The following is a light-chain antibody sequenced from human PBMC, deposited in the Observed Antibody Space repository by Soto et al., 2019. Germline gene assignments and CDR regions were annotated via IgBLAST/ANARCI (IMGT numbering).Light chain of an antibody. J-gene: IGLJ1*01. V-gene: IGLV2-14*01. CDR1: SSAVGFYNY. CDR3: RSYTSRSTVV. CDR2: DVN. Sequence: QSALTQPASMSGSPGKSLTISCSGTSSAVGFYNYGSWSQQHPGKAPKLLIYDVNNRPSGVSNRFSGSKSGNTASLTISGLQAEDEADYYCRSYTSRSTVVFGGGTKVTVL.